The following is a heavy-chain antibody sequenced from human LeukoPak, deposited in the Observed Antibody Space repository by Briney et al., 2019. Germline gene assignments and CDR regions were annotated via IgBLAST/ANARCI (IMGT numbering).Heavy chain of an antibody. V-gene: IGHV4-39*01. Sequence: SETLSLTCTVGGGSISSGTNYWGWIRQPPGTGLEWIGSIFSRGSTYYNPSLKSGVSISLDTAKNQFSLKLSSVTAADTAVYYCARHAWFDPNNIPRAFDIWGQGTVVTVSS. J-gene: IGHJ3*02. CDR2: IFSRGST. D-gene: IGHD2-21*01. CDR1: GGSISSGTNY. CDR3: ARHAWFDPNNIPRAFDI.